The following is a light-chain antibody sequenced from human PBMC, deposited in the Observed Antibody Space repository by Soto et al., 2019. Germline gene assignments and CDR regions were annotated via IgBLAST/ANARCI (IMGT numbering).Light chain of an antibody. CDR2: VGTGGIVG. V-gene: IGLV9-49*01. J-gene: IGLJ3*02. CDR3: GADHGSGSNFVFWV. Sequence: QPVLTQPPSASASLGASVTLTCTLSSGYSIIKWTGTSRDQGRAPRFVMRVGTGGIVGSKGDGIPDRFSVLGSGLNRYLTIKNIQEEDESDYHCGADHGSGSNFVFWVFGGGTQLTVL. CDR1: SGYSII.